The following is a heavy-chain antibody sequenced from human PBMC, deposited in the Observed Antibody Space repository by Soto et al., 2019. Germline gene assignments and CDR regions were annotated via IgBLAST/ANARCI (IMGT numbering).Heavy chain of an antibody. J-gene: IGHJ6*02. D-gene: IGHD6-19*01. CDR1: GFTFSSYG. CDR2: ISYDGSNK. CDR3: AKDRGIAVAADYYYYGMDV. Sequence: QVQLVESGGGVVQPGRSLRLSCAASGFTFSSYGMHWVRQAPGKGLEWVAVISYDGSNKYYADSVKGRFTISRDNSKNTLYLQMNSLRAEDTVVYYCAKDRGIAVAADYYYYGMDVWGQGTTVTVSS. V-gene: IGHV3-30*18.